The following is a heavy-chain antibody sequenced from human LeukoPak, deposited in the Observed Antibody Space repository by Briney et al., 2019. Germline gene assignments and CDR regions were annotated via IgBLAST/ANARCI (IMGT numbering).Heavy chain of an antibody. CDR1: GGSFSGYY. V-gene: IGHV4-34*01. CDR3: ARDRPEYSSSFHFDY. Sequence: SETLSLTCAVYGGSFSGYYWSWIRQPPGKGLEWIGEINHSGSTNYNPSLKSRVTILVDTSKNQFSLKLSSVTAADTAVYYCARDRPEYSSSFHFDYWGQGTLVTVSS. D-gene: IGHD6-6*01. CDR2: INHSGST. J-gene: IGHJ4*02.